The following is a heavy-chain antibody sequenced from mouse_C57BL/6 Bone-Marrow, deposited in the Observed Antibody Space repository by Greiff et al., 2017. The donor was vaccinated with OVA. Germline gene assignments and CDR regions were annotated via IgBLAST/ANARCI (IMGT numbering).Heavy chain of an antibody. CDR1: GYTFTSYW. CDR2: IYPGSGST. CDR3: ARSCGYSAWFAY. V-gene: IGHV1-55*01. J-gene: IGHJ3*01. D-gene: IGHD2-3*01. Sequence: QVQLQQPGAELVKPGASVKMSCKASGYTFTSYWITWVKQRPGQGLEWIGDIYPGSGSTNYNEKFKSKATLTVDTSSSTADMQLSSLTSEDSAVYDCARSCGYSAWFAYWGQGTLVTVSA.